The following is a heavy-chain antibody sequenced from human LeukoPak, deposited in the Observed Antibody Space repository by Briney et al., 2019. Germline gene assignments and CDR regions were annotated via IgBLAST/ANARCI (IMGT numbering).Heavy chain of an antibody. D-gene: IGHD3-10*01. CDR3: TKAQVEYYGSGIHFDY. V-gene: IGHV3-23*01. Sequence: PGGSLRLSCAASGFTFSSYAMSWVRQAPGKGLEWVSAISGSGGSTYYADSLKGRFTLSRDNSKNTVYLQLNSLRAEDTALYYCTKAQVEYYGSGIHFDYWGQGTLVTVSS. CDR2: ISGSGGST. CDR1: GFTFSSYA. J-gene: IGHJ4*02.